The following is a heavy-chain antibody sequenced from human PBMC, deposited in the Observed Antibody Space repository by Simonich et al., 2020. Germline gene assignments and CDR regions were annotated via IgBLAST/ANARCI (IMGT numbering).Heavy chain of an antibody. V-gene: IGHV4-59*08. J-gene: IGHJ4*02. CDR2: IYYSGRT. CDR1: GGSISGYY. D-gene: IGHD7-27*01. CDR3: ARHGNWGYVDY. Sequence: QVQLQESGPGLVKPSETLSLTCTVSGGSISGYYLNWIRQPPGKGLEWIGYIYYSGRTNYNPSLKSRVTISVDTSKNQFSLKLSSVTAADTAVYYCARHGNWGYVDYWGQGTLVTVSS.